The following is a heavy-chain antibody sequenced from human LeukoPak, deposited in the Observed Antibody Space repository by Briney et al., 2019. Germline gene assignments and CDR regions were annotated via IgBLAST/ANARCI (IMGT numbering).Heavy chain of an antibody. J-gene: IGHJ4*02. Sequence: PSEILSLTCTVSGGSISNYLWSWIRQPPGMGLEWIGNIYYSGSTYYNPSLKSRVTISVDTSKNQFSLKLSSVTAADTAVYYCARAQYYSPGDYWGQGTLVTVSS. CDR1: GGSISNYL. V-gene: IGHV4-30-4*01. CDR2: IYYSGST. CDR3: ARAQYYSPGDY. D-gene: IGHD3-10*01.